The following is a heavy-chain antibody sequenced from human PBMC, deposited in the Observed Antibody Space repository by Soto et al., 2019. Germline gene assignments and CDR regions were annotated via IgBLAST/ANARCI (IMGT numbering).Heavy chain of an antibody. CDR3: TTDPYYDFWSGPWLPLNDAFDI. CDR2: IKSKTDGGTT. J-gene: IGHJ3*02. Sequence: PGGSLRLSCAASGFTFSNAWMSWVRQAPGKGLEWVGRIKSKTDGGTTDYAAPVKGRFTISRDDSKNTLYLQMNSLKTEDTAVYYCTTDPYYDFWSGPWLPLNDAFDIWGQGPMVTVSS. CDR1: GFTFSNAW. D-gene: IGHD3-3*01. V-gene: IGHV3-15*01.